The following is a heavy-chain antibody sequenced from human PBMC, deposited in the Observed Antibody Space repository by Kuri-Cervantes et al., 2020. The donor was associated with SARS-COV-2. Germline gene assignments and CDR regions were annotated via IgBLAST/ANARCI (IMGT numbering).Heavy chain of an antibody. CDR3: ARDRGPQGYYYDSSGYSRNASDI. Sequence: ASVKVSCKASGYTFTSYYMHWVRQAPGQGLEWMGIINPSGGSTSYAQKFQGRVTMTRDTSTSTVYMELSSLRSEDTAVYYCARDRGPQGYYYDSSGYSRNASDIWGQGTMVTVSS. V-gene: IGHV1-46*01. CDR2: INPSGGST. D-gene: IGHD3-22*01. J-gene: IGHJ3*02. CDR1: GYTFTSYY.